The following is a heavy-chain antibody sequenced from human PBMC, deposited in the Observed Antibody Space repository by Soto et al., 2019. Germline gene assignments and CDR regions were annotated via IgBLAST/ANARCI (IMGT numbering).Heavy chain of an antibody. CDR1: GGSFSGYY. CDR2: INHSGST. D-gene: IGHD1-1*01. V-gene: IGHV4-34*01. J-gene: IGHJ4*02. CDR3: ARGGQLSHYYFDY. Sequence: SETLSLTCAVYGGSFSGYYWSWIRQPPGKGLEWIGEINHSGSTNYNPSLKSRVTISVDTSKNQFSLKLGSGTAADTAVYYCARGGQLSHYYFDYWGQGTLVTVSS.